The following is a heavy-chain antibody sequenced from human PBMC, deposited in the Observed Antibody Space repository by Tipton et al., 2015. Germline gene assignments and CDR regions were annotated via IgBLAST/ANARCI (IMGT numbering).Heavy chain of an antibody. J-gene: IGHJ4*02. CDR2: IYYSGST. CDR1: GGSIRSTSYY. Sequence: TLSLTCTVSGGSIRSTSYYWAWIRQPPGKGLEWIGDIYYSGSTYYNPSLKSRVTISVDTSKNQFSLKLSSVTAADTAVYYCARILLYYYDSSDYYYSQGFDFWGQGTLVTVSS. V-gene: IGHV4-39*01. CDR3: ARILLYYYDSSDYYYSQGFDF. D-gene: IGHD3-22*01.